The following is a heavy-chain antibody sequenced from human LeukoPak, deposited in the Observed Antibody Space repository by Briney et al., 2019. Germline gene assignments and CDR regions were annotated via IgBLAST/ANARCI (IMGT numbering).Heavy chain of an antibody. CDR3: ARVGYCSSTSCPFRY. D-gene: IGHD2-2*01. CDR2: INSDGSST. Sequence: GGSLRLSCAASGFTFSSYAMHWVRQAPGKGLVWVSRINSDGSSTSYADSVKGRFTISRDNAKNTLYLQMNSLRAEDTAVYYCARVGYCSSTSCPFRYWGQGTLVTVSS. J-gene: IGHJ4*02. V-gene: IGHV3-74*01. CDR1: GFTFSSYA.